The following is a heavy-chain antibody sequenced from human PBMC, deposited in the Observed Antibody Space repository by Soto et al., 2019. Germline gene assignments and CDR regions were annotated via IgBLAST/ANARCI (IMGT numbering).Heavy chain of an antibody. Sequence: QVQLQQWGAGLLKPSETLSLTCAVYGGSFSGYYWSWIRQPPGKGLEWIGEINHSGSTNYNPSLKSRVTRSVDTSKNQFSLKLSSVTAADTAVYYCAAGDFWGGYHAGWFDPWGQGTLVTVSS. CDR3: AAGDFWGGYHAGWFDP. D-gene: IGHD3-3*01. CDR2: INHSGST. CDR1: GGSFSGYY. V-gene: IGHV4-34*01. J-gene: IGHJ5*02.